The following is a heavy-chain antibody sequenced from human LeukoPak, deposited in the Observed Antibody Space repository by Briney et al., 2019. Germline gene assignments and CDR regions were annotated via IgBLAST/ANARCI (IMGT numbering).Heavy chain of an antibody. CDR2: ISYDGSNK. V-gene: IGHV3-30*04. J-gene: IGHJ4*02. D-gene: IGHD5-12*01. CDR3: ARDGDSGYDFGRFDY. Sequence: GGSLRLSCSASGFILRSYAMHWVRQAPGKGLEWVAVISYDGSNKYYADSVKGRFTISRDNSKNTLYLQMNSLRAEDTAVYYCARDGDSGYDFGRFDYWGQGTLVTVSS. CDR1: GFILRSYA.